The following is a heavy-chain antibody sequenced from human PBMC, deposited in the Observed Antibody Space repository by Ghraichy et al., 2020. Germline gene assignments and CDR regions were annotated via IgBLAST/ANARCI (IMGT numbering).Heavy chain of an antibody. J-gene: IGHJ3*01. CDR1: GFTFSSYA. V-gene: IGHV3-23*01. CDR2: ISGSGGST. CDR3: AKDLRSTTSLYAFHF. Sequence: GGSLRLSCAASGFTFSSYAMSWVRQAPGKGLEWVSSISGSGGSTYYADSVKGRFTISRDNSKNTLYMQMNSLRAEDTAVYYCAKDLRSTTSLYAFHFWGQGTMVTVSS. D-gene: IGHD2-2*01.